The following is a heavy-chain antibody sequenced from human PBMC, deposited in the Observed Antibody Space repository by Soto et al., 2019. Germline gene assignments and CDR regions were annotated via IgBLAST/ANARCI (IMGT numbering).Heavy chain of an antibody. CDR3: ARRNSGWYFDL. D-gene: IGHD4-4*01. CDR1: GFTFSSYA. CDR2: ISGSGDST. V-gene: IGHV3-23*01. Sequence: EVQLLESGGGLVQPGGSLRLSCAASGFTFSSYAMNWVRQAPGKGLEWVSAISGSGDSTYYADSVKGRFTVSGDNSKKPLYLQMNSLRAEDTAVYYCARRNSGWYFDLWGRGTVVTVSS. J-gene: IGHJ2*01.